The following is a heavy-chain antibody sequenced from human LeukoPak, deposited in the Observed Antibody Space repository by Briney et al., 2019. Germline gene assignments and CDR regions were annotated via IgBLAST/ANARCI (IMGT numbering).Heavy chain of an antibody. V-gene: IGHV4-31*03. CDR2: IYYSGTT. CDR1: GVSMSSGGNY. CDR3: ARAGARYFDY. Sequence: PSQTLSLTCTVSGVSMSSGGNYWSWIRQHPGKGLEWIGNIYYSGTTHYNPSLKSRVIMSVDASNNQFYLKLNSVTVADTAVYFCARAGARYFDYWGRGTLVTVSS. J-gene: IGHJ4*02. D-gene: IGHD1-14*01.